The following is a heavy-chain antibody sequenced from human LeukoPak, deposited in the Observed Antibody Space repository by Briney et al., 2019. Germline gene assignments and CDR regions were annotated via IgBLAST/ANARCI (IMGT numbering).Heavy chain of an antibody. Sequence: PSETLSLTCTVSNGSISSYYWSWIRQPPGKGLEWIGYIYYSGSTNYNPSLKSRVTISVDTSKNQFSLKLSSVTAADTAVYYCARVGGSYSYFDYWGQGTLVTVSS. D-gene: IGHD1-26*01. J-gene: IGHJ4*02. CDR1: NGSISSYY. CDR3: ARVGGSYSYFDY. V-gene: IGHV4-59*01. CDR2: IYYSGST.